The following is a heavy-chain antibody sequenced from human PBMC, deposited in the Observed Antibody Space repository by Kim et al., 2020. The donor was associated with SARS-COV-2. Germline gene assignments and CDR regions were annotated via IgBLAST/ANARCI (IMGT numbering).Heavy chain of an antibody. CDR1: GYTFNSHP. J-gene: IGHJ4*02. V-gene: IGHV1-3*01. Sequence: ASVKVSCKASGYTFNSHPIHWLRQAPGQSLEWMGWVNAANDKTQYSQKFQGRVTITRDTSANTAYMELRRLTTKDTAIYYCARKMDPTVYDYWGQGTLVTVSS. D-gene: IGHD4-4*01. CDR2: VNAANDKT. CDR3: ARKMDPTVYDY.